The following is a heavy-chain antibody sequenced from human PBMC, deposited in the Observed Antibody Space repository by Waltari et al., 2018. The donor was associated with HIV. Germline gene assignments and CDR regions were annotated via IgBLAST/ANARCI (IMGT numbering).Heavy chain of an antibody. CDR2: IKMDGGST. CDR1: GFTFSTNW. D-gene: IGHD3-16*01. V-gene: IGHV3-74*01. J-gene: IGHJ4*02. CDR3: ATPIMIAFGGDDF. Sequence: EVQLVESGGGLVQPGGSLRISCAASGFTFSTNWMHWVRQVPGKGLVCVARIKMDGGSTSYADSVTCRFTVSIDNAKNTLYLQMNSLRPEDSAVYYCATPIMIAFGGDDFWGQGTLVTVSS.